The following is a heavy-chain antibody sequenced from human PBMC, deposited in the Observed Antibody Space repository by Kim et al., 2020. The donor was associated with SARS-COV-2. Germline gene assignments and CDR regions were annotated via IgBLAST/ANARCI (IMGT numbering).Heavy chain of an antibody. Sequence: YNPSLKSRVTISVDTSKNQFSLKLSSVTAADTAVYYCARHIVVVDWYFDLWGRGTLVTVSS. CDR3: ARHIVVVDWYFDL. V-gene: IGHV4-61*07. J-gene: IGHJ2*01. D-gene: IGHD2-21*01.